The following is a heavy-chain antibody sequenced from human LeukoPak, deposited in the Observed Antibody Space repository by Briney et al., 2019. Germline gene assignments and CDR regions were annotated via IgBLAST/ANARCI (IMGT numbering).Heavy chain of an antibody. J-gene: IGHJ4*02. CDR2: ISAYNGLT. CDR1: GYTFNNYG. V-gene: IGHV1-18*01. D-gene: IGHD3-22*01. CDR3: ARGPRYAYDSSALVLDS. Sequence: ASVKVSCKASGYTFNNYGVTWVRQAPGQGLEWMGRISAYNGLTNYARNLQDRVTMTTDTSTSTAYMELRRLRPSDTAVYYCARGPRYAYDSSALVLDSWGQGTLVTVSS.